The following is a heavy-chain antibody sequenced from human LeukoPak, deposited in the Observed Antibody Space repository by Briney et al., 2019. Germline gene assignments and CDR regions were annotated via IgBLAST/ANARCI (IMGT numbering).Heavy chain of an antibody. CDR3: AREGSMTARPFVSIDY. Sequence: PSETLSLTCTVSGGSISTYYWSWVRQPAGKGREGIGRIHTSGSVDYNPSLKSRITMTVDTSKKQFSLTLSPVTAADTAMYYCAREGSMTARPFVSIDYWGQGTLVTVSS. CDR2: IHTSGSV. V-gene: IGHV4-4*07. CDR1: GGSISTYY. J-gene: IGHJ4*02. D-gene: IGHD6-6*01.